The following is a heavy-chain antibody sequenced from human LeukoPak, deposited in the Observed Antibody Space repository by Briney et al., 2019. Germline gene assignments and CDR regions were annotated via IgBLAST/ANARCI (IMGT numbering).Heavy chain of an antibody. J-gene: IGHJ4*02. CDR2: LSSDNNYI. CDR1: GFSFRSYS. Sequence: GGSLTLYCAVSGFSFRSYSMNWVRQAPGRGLEWVSSLSSDNNYIYYADSVKGRFTISRDNAKNSLFLHINSLTGEDTAVYYCAKGGSPRELRSYIDSWGQGTLLTVSS. CDR3: AKGGSPRELRSYIDS. D-gene: IGHD1-7*01. V-gene: IGHV3-21*01.